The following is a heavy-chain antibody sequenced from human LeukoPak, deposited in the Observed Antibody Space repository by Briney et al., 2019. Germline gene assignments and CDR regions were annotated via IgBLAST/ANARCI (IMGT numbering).Heavy chain of an antibody. V-gene: IGHV3-21*01. CDR2: ITTSSSYI. Sequence: PGGSLRLSCAASGFTFSSYAMSWVRQAPGKGLEWVSSITTSSSYIYYADSVKGRFTISRDNAKNSLYLQMNSLRAEDTAVYYCARGQRLRGESKGYLSPFDYWGQGTLVTVSS. D-gene: IGHD3-16*01. CDR1: GFTFSSYA. J-gene: IGHJ4*02. CDR3: ARGQRLRGESKGYLSPFDY.